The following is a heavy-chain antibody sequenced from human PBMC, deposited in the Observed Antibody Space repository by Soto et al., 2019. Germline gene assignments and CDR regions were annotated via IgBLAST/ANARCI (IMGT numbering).Heavy chain of an antibody. CDR1: GFTFSTYW. CDR2: IKEDGSEK. V-gene: IGHV3-7*03. Sequence: PGGSLRLSCAASGFTFSTYWMSWVRQAPGRGLEWVANIKEDGSEKFYVDSVKGRFTISRDNAKNSLYLQMNSLRAEDAAIYYCARDRGYPGYVEHSWFDPWGPGTLVTVSS. D-gene: IGHD5-12*01. J-gene: IGHJ5*02. CDR3: ARDRGYPGYVEHSWFDP.